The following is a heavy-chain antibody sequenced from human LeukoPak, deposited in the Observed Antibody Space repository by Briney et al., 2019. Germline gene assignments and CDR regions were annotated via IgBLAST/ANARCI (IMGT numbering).Heavy chain of an antibody. CDR2: ISGSGGST. Sequence: GGYLRLSCAASGFTFSSYAMSWVRQAPRKGLDWVSGISGSGGSTYYADSVKGRFTISRDNSKNTVYLQMNSLRAEDTAVYYCAKVPHDYGEKYYFDYWGQGTLVTVSS. J-gene: IGHJ4*02. D-gene: IGHD4-17*01. CDR1: GFTFSSYA. V-gene: IGHV3-23*01. CDR3: AKVPHDYGEKYYFDY.